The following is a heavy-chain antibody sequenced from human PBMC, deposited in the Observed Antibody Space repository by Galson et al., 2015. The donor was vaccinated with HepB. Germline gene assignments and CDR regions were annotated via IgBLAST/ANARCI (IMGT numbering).Heavy chain of an antibody. CDR2: IKQDGSEE. CDR1: GFLFSNHW. V-gene: IGHV3-7*03. CDR3: ARSIMQKGGRINVYGYDAVDI. D-gene: IGHD3-16*01. J-gene: IGHJ3*02. Sequence: SLRLSCAGSGFLFSNHWMSWVRQAPGKGLEWVANIKQDGSEEYYVDSVKGRFSISRDNVQNSLSLQMNTLRAEDTAVYYCARSIMQKGGRINVYGYDAVDIWGQGTLVIVSA.